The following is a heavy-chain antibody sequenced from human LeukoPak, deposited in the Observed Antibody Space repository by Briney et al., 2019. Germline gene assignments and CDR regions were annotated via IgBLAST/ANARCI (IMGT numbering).Heavy chain of an antibody. CDR1: GGSISSYC. D-gene: IGHD6-13*01. J-gene: IGHJ5*02. V-gene: IGHV4-59*08. CDR3: ASIAAAGKQGFDP. Sequence: SETLSLTCTVSGGSISSYCWSWIRQPPGKGLEWIGYIYYSGSTNYIPSLKSRVTISVDTSKNQFSLKLSSVTAADTAVYYCASIAAAGKQGFDPWGQGTLVTVSS. CDR2: IYYSGST.